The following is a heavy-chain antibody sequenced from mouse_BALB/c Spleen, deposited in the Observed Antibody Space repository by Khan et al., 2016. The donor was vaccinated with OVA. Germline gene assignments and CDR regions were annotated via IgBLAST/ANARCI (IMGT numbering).Heavy chain of an antibody. CDR1: GYTFTTYT. D-gene: IGHD2-12*01. CDR2: IIPSNDYT. CDR3: VRGGAYYSSDGWFAY. V-gene: IGHV1-4*01. J-gene: IGHJ3*01. Sequence: QVQLQQPGAELARPGASVKMSCKASGYTFTTYTIHWVKQRPGQGLEWIGYIIPSNDYTNYNQKFKDRATLTADKSSSTAYMQLSRLTSEDSAVYYCVRGGAYYSSDGWFAYWGQGTLVTVSA.